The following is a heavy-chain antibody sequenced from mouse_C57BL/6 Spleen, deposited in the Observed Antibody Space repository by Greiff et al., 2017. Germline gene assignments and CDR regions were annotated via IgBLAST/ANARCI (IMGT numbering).Heavy chain of an antibody. Sequence: VQLQQSGPELVKPGASVKISCKASGYSFTGYYMNWVKQSPEKSLEWIGEINPSTGGTTYNQKFKAKATLTVDKSSSTAYMQLKSLTSEDSAVYYCASYYGSSYFDYWGQGTTLTVSS. CDR3: ASYYGSSYFDY. V-gene: IGHV1-42*01. CDR1: GYSFTGYY. CDR2: INPSTGGT. J-gene: IGHJ2*01. D-gene: IGHD1-1*01.